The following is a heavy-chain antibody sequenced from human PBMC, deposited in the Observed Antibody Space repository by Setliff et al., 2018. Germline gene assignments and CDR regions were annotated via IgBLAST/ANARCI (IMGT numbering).Heavy chain of an antibody. CDR1: GFSLSTSGVG. CDR2: IYWDDDK. D-gene: IGHD3-22*01. CDR3: AHRRGDYYDSSGYYYDY. V-gene: IGHV2-5*02. Sequence: SGPTLVNPTQTLTLTCTFSGFSLSTSGVGVGWIRQPPGKALEWLARIYWDDDKRYSPSLKSRLTITKDTSKNQVVLTMTNMDPVDTASYYCAHRRGDYYDSSGYYYDYWGQGTLVTVSS. J-gene: IGHJ4*02.